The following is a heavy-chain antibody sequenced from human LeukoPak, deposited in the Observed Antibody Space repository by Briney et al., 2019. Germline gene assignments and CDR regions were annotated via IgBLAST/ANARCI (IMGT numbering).Heavy chain of an antibody. CDR2: ITSSGSSI. J-gene: IGHJ4*02. Sequence: PGGSLRLSCAASGFTFSDYYMGWIRQAPGKGLEWVSYITSSGSSIYSADSVKGRFTISRDNAKNSLYLQMNSLRAEDTAVYYCARAGIVGAATESPFDNWGQGSLVTVSS. CDR3: ARAGIVGAATESPFDN. V-gene: IGHV3-11*01. CDR1: GFTFSDYY. D-gene: IGHD1-26*01.